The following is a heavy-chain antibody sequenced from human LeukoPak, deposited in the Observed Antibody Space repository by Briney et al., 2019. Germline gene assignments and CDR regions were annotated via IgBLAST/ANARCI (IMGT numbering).Heavy chain of an antibody. D-gene: IGHD2-2*02. CDR2: IYNGGST. CDR1: GFTVSSNY. J-gene: IGHJ6*02. CDR3: ARLAAILHYGMDV. V-gene: IGHV3-66*01. Sequence: GGSLRLSCAASGFTVSSNYMSWVRQAPGKGLEWVSVIYNGGSTYYADSVKGRFTISRDNSKNTLYLQMNSLRAEDTAVYYCARLAAILHYGMDVWGQGTTVTVSS.